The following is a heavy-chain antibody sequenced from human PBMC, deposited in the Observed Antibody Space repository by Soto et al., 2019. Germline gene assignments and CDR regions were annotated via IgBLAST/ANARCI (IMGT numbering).Heavy chain of an antibody. V-gene: IGHV4-34*01. CDR2: INHSGST. D-gene: IGHD3-3*01. CDR1: GGSFSGYY. J-gene: IGHJ5*02. Sequence: SETLSLTCTVYGGSFSGYYWSWIRQPPGKGLEWIGEINHSGSTNYNPSLKSRVTISVDTSKNQFSLKLSSVTAADTAVYYCAAVGVITIFGVVILDNWFDPWGQGALVTVSS. CDR3: AAVGVITIFGVVILDNWFDP.